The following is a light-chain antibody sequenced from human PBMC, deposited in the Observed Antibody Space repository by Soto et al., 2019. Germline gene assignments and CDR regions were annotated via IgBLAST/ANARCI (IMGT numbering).Light chain of an antibody. CDR1: QGINNY. Sequence: DIQLTQSPSFLSASVGDRVTITCRASQGINNYLAWYQQKPGKAPNLLIYAAYTLQNGVPSRFSGSGSGTEFTLTITNLQPEDFATYHCKQLKSYPITFGPGTKVD. CDR2: AAY. J-gene: IGKJ3*01. V-gene: IGKV1-9*01. CDR3: KQLKSYPIT.